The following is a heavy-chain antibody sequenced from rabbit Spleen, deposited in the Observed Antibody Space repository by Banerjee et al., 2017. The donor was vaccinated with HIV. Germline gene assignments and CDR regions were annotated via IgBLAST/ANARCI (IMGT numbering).Heavy chain of an antibody. CDR3: ARDAGTYDYIDGYFNL. V-gene: IGHV1S45*01. CDR2: IAGSSSGFT. Sequence: QEQLVESGGGLVRPEGSLKLSCTASGFSFSNKAVMCWVRQAPGKGLEWISCIAGSSSGFTYSATWAKGRFTISKTSSTTVTLQMTSLTAADTATYFCARDAGTYDYIDGYFNLWGPGTLVTVS. D-gene: IGHD4-2*01. J-gene: IGHJ4*01. CDR1: GFSFSNKAV.